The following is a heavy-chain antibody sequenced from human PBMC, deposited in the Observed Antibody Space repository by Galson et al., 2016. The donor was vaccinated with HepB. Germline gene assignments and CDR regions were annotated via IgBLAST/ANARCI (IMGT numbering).Heavy chain of an antibody. CDR3: ARGTPSYFYDSSGNLDY. CDR1: GGSISSGGYY. CDR2: IYYSGYT. V-gene: IGHV4-31*03. Sequence: TLSLTCTVSGGSISSGGYYWSWIRQHPGKGLEWIGNIYYSGYTYYNPSLKSRVTISVDTSKNQFYLKLSSVTAADTAVYYCARGTPSYFYDSSGNLDYWGQGTLVTVSS. J-gene: IGHJ4*02. D-gene: IGHD3-22*01.